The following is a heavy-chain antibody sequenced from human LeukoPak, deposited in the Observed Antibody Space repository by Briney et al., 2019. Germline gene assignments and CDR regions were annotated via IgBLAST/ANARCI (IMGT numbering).Heavy chain of an antibody. V-gene: IGHV3-48*03. CDR2: ISSSGSTI. Sequence: GGFLRLSCAASGFTFDDYGMSWVRQAPGKGLEWVSYISSSGSTIYYADSVKGRFTISRDNAKNSLYLQINSLRAEDTAVYYCARDRVAVPGQYYMDVWGKGTTVTISS. J-gene: IGHJ6*03. CDR1: GFTFDDYG. D-gene: IGHD6-19*01. CDR3: ARDRVAVPGQYYMDV.